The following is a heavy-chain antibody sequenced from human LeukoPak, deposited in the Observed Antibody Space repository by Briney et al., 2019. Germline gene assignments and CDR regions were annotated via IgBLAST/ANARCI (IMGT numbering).Heavy chain of an antibody. V-gene: IGHV1-2*02. CDR3: ARDPGDSSGYLSQSDY. Sequence: ASVKVSCKTSGYTFTGYYMHWVRQAPGQGLEWMGWINPNSGDTNYAQKFQGRVTMTRDTPISTAYMELSRLISDDTAVYYCARDPGDSSGYLSQSDYWGQGTLVTVSS. D-gene: IGHD3-22*01. CDR1: GYTFTGYY. CDR2: INPNSGDT. J-gene: IGHJ4*02.